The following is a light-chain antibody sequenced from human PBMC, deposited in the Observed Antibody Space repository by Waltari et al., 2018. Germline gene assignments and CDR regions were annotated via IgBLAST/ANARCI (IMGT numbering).Light chain of an antibody. Sequence: QSALTQPASVSGSPGQSITISCTGTSSAVGSYNLVSWYQQHPGKAPKLMIYEGSKRPSGVSNRFSGSKSGNTASLTISGLQAEDEADYYCCSYAGSSTEVFGGGTKLTVL. J-gene: IGLJ3*02. CDR1: SSAVGSYNL. CDR3: CSYAGSSTEV. V-gene: IGLV2-23*01. CDR2: EGS.